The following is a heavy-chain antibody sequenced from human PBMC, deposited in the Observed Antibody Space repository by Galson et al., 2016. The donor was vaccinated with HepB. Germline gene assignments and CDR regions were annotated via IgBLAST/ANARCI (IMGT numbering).Heavy chain of an antibody. CDR3: ARSYLLGRGFGW. V-gene: IGHV6-1*01. D-gene: IGHD3-10*01. Sequence: CAISGDSVSNNNAGWYWIRQSPSRGLECLGRTLYRSNWPNDYADSVNSRISINADTAKNEFSLHLSSVTLEDTGVYYCARSYLLGRGFGWWGPGTPVTASS. CDR1: GDSVSNNNAG. CDR2: TLYRSNWPN. J-gene: IGHJ4*02.